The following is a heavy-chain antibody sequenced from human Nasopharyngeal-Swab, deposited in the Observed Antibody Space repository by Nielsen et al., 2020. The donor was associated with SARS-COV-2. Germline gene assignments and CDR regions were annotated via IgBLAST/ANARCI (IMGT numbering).Heavy chain of an antibody. CDR1: GFTFSDYY. CDR3: AREGSYGPVSYMDV. V-gene: IGHV3-11*04. CDR2: ISSSGSTI. Sequence: GESLKISCAASGFTFSDYYMSWIRQAPGKGLEWVSYISSSGSTIYYADSVKGRFTISRDNAKNSLYLQMNSLRAEDTAVYYCAREGSYGPVSYMDVRGKGTTVTVSS. J-gene: IGHJ6*03. D-gene: IGHD5-18*01.